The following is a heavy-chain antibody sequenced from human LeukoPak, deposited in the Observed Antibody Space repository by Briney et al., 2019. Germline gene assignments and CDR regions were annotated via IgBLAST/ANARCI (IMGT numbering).Heavy chain of an antibody. V-gene: IGHV1-2*02. CDR1: GYSFTAYY. Sequence: HGASVKVSCKASGYSFTAYYIHWVRQAPGQGLEYMGWINPNSGGTNSSQRFQDRVTLTRDTSISTAFMELTSLTSYDTAVYYCARAYGSGSSYHPDYWGQGTLVTVSS. CDR2: INPNSGGT. J-gene: IGHJ4*02. D-gene: IGHD3-10*01. CDR3: ARAYGSGSSYHPDY.